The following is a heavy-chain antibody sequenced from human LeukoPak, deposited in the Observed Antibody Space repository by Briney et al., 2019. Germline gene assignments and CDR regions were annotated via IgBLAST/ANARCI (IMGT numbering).Heavy chain of an antibody. CDR3: ARDAGGYFDY. Sequence: GASVKVSCKASGGTFSSYAISWVRQAPGQGLEWMGGIIPIFGTANYAQKFQGRATITTDESTSTAYMELSSLRSEDTAVYYCARDAGGYFDYWGQGTLVTVSS. CDR2: IIPIFGTA. V-gene: IGHV1-69*05. J-gene: IGHJ4*02. CDR1: GGTFSSYA.